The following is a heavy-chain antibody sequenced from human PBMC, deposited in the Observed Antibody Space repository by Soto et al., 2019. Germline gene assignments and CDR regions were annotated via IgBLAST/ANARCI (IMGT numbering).Heavy chain of an antibody. Sequence: GGSLRLSCAASGFTFGSYAMHWVRQAPGKGLEWVAVISYDGSNKYYADSVKGRFTISRDNSKNTLYLQMNSLRAEDTAVYYCARDQVGTYYYYYYGMDVWGQGTTVTVSS. CDR3: ARDQVGTYYYYYYGMDV. V-gene: IGHV3-30-3*01. CDR1: GFTFGSYA. D-gene: IGHD2-21*02. CDR2: ISYDGSNK. J-gene: IGHJ6*02.